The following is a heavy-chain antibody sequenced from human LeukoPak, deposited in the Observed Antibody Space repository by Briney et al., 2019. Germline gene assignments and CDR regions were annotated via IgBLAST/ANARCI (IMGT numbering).Heavy chain of an antibody. V-gene: IGHV4-34*10. CDR1: GRSFSHYY. Sequence: PSETLSLPCAVCGRSFSHYYWSWIRQPPGKGREWIGEINPSGTSNYNPSLKSRVTMSVDTSQSQFSLNLDSVPAAGSFIYYGASGQGLVVAAAMFDLWGQGALVTVSS. J-gene: IGHJ5*02. CDR2: INPSGTS. CDR3: ASGQGLVVAAAMFDL. D-gene: IGHD2-21*02.